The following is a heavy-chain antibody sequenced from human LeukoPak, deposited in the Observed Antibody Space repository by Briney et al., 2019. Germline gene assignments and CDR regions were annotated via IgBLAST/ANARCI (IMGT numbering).Heavy chain of an antibody. CDR2: FIGSSGNT. J-gene: IGHJ4*02. V-gene: IGHV3-23*01. Sequence: GGSLRLACAASGFTFSSNGMSWVRQAPGKGLEWVSTFIGSSGNTYYADSVKGRFTVSRDNSKSALYLQMNSLRAEDTAVYYCAKAEGYDILTGLDYWGQGTLVTVSS. CDR1: GFTFSSNG. CDR3: AKAEGYDILTGLDY. D-gene: IGHD3-9*01.